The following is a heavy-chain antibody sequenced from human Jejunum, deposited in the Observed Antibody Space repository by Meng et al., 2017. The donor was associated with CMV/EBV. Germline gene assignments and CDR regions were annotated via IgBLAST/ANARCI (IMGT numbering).Heavy chain of an antibody. CDR1: GASISSGDYF. V-gene: IGHV4-30-4*08. J-gene: IGHJ4*02. CDR3: ATRIPDTSGYYYGVFDF. Sequence: QVQRQEARPGLVKPSQTLSVTCTVSGASISSGDYFWTWLRQPPGKGLEWIGYIYYNGRTDYNPSLESRVTISLDTSKNQFSLKLTSITVADTAVYYCATRIPDTSGYYYGVFDFWGQGALVTVSS. D-gene: IGHD3-22*01. CDR2: IYYNGRT.